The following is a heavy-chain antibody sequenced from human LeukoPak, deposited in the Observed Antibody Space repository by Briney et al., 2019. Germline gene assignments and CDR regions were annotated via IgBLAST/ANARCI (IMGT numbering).Heavy chain of an antibody. CDR1: GGPISSSLYY. D-gene: IGHD5-12*01. J-gene: IGHJ6*03. CDR3: ARISSVWLKDFYYYMDV. Sequence: SETLSLTCTVAGGPISSSLYYWGRVRQPPAKGLERVGGGYYSGSTCYNSSLKSRDIMSIDTSKDQLSLMLTAVTAADTAVYYCARISSVWLKDFYYYMDVWGKGTTVTVSS. V-gene: IGHV4-39*07. CDR2: GYYSGST.